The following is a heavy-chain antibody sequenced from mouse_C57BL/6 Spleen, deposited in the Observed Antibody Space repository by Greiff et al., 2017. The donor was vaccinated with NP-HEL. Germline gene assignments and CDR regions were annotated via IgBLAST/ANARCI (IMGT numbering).Heavy chain of an antibody. CDR2: IRSKSNNYAT. D-gene: IGHD2-4*01. V-gene: IGHV10-1*01. CDR1: GFSFNTYA. J-gene: IGHJ2*01. Sequence: EVQLVESGGGLVQPKGSLKLSCAASGFSFNTYAMNWVRQAPGKGLEWVARIRSKSNNYATYYADSVKDRFTISRDDSESMLYLQMNNLKTEDTAMYYCVSLDYDGVFDYWGQGTTLTVSS. CDR3: VSLDYDGVFDY.